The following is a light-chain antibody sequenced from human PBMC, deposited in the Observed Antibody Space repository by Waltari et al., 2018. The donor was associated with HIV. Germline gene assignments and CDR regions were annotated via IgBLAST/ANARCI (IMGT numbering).Light chain of an antibody. CDR3: QQYNNFSWT. V-gene: IGKV1-5*03. CDR2: KAS. CDR1: QPIETQW. J-gene: IGKJ1*01. Sequence: DIQMTQFPSTLSASVGDRVTITCRASQPIETQWLAWFQQRPGKAPNLLIYKASIVETGVPSRFSGSGSGAVFTLTISSLQPDDFATYYCQQYNNFSWTFGQGTKVEIK.